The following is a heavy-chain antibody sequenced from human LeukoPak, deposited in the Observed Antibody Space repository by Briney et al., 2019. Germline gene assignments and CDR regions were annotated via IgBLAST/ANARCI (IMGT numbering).Heavy chain of an antibody. J-gene: IGHJ6*04. D-gene: IGHD3-10*02. CDR1: GFTFSSYW. CDR2: ISSSSSTI. CDR3: AELGITMIGGV. V-gene: IGHV3-48*04. Sequence: GGSLRLSCAASGFTFSSYWMSWVRQAPGKGLEWVSYISSSSSTIYYSDSLKGRFTISRDNAKNSLYLQMNSLRAEDTAVYYCAELGITMIGGVWGKGTTVTISS.